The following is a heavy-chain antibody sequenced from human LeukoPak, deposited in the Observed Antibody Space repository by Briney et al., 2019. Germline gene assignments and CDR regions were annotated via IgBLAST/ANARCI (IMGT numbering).Heavy chain of an antibody. J-gene: IGHJ4*02. Sequence: NPSQSLSLTCTVSGASVSSAGYDSSWIRQPPGKGLEWIGYIYYSGSTYYNPSLKSRVTISVDTSKNQFSLKLSSVPAADTAVYYCASEDSSSSYFDYWGQGTLVTVSS. CDR2: IYYSGST. CDR1: GASVSSAGYD. V-gene: IGHV4-30-4*08. D-gene: IGHD6-6*01. CDR3: ASEDSSSSYFDY.